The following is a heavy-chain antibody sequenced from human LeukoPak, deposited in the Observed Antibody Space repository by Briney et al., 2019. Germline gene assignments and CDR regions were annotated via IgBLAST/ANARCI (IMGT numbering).Heavy chain of an antibody. CDR3: ASTHSSSTDWYFDL. D-gene: IGHD6-6*01. Sequence: GGSLRLSCAASGFTVSSNYMSWVRQAPGKGLEWVSVIYSGGSTYYADSVEGRFTISRDNSKNTLYLQMNSLRAEDTAVYYCASTHSSSTDWYFDLWGRGTLVTVSS. CDR2: IYSGGST. CDR1: GFTVSSNY. V-gene: IGHV3-53*01. J-gene: IGHJ2*01.